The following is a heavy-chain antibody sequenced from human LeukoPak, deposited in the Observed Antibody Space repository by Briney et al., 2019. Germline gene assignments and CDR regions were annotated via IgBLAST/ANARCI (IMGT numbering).Heavy chain of an antibody. V-gene: IGHV4-39*01. CDR2: IYYSGST. CDR3: AKHSGYDFWYFGL. Sequence: PSETLSLTCTVSGGSISSSSYYWGWIRQPPGKGLEWIGSIYYSGSTYYNPSLKSRVTISVDTSKNQFSLKLSSVTAADTAVYYCAKHSGYDFWYFGLWGRGTLVTVSS. J-gene: IGHJ2*01. CDR1: GGSISSSSYY. D-gene: IGHD5-12*01.